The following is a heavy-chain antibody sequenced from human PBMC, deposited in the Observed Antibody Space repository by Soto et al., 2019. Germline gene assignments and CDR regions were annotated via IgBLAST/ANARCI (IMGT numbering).Heavy chain of an antibody. Sequence: GGSLRLSCAASGFTFFSYGMHWVRQAPGKGLEWVAIISYDGNNKYYGDSVKGRFTISRDNSKSTLYLQMNSLRADDTAVYYCAKDIRRFYGSGSYVVYGMNVWGQGTTVTVSS. CDR3: AKDIRRFYGSGSYVVYGMNV. CDR1: GFTFFSYG. V-gene: IGHV3-30*18. CDR2: ISYDGNNK. D-gene: IGHD3-10*01. J-gene: IGHJ6*02.